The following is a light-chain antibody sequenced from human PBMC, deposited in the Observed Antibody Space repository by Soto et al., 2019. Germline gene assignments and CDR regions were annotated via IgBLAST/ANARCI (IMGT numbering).Light chain of an antibody. V-gene: IGKV3-15*01. Sequence: EIVMTQSPATLSVSPGERATLSCRASKSVSSNLAWYQQKPGQAPRLLIYGASTRATGIPAKFSGSGSGTDFTLTISSQQSEDFAVYYCQQYNDWRPWTVAQGTKVEI. CDR1: KSVSSN. J-gene: IGKJ1*01. CDR2: GAS. CDR3: QQYNDWRPWT.